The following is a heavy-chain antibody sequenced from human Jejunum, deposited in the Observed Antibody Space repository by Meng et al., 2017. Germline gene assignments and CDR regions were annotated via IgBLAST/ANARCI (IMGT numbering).Heavy chain of an antibody. V-gene: IGHV3-48*03. CDR2: ISSSGSTI. CDR3: ARTYSGESWVKFDP. CDR1: GFTFSSYE. J-gene: IGHJ5*02. D-gene: IGHD3-10*01. Sequence: GGSLRLSCAASGFTFSSYEMNWVRQAPGKGLEWVSYISSSGSTIYYVDSVKGRFTISRDNAKNSLYLQMNSLTAEDTAVYYFARTYSGESWVKFDPWGQGTLVTVSS.